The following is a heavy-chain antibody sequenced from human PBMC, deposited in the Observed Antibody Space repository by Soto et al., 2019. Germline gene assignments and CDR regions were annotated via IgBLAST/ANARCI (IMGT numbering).Heavy chain of an antibody. Sequence: SEILSLTCTVSGGSLSSGGYYWSWIRQHPGKGLEWIGYIYYSGSTYYNPSLKSRVTMSVDTSENQFSLRLSSVTAADTAVYYCARKDSGYADYMDVWGKGTTVTVSS. CDR2: IYYSGST. V-gene: IGHV4-31*03. D-gene: IGHD5-12*01. J-gene: IGHJ6*03. CDR3: ARKDSGYADYMDV. CDR1: GGSLSSGGYY.